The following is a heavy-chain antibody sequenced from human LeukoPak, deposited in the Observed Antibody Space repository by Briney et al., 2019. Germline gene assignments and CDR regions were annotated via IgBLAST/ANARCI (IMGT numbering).Heavy chain of an antibody. CDR3: ARDTLLDYYYYGMDV. Sequence: GRSLRLSCAASGFTFSSYAMHCVRQAPGKGLEWVAVISYDGSNKYYADSVKGRFTISRDNSKNTLYLQMNSLRAEDTAVYYCARDTLLDYYYYGMDVWGQGATVTVSS. CDR2: ISYDGSNK. V-gene: IGHV3-30-3*01. D-gene: IGHD3-3*01. CDR1: GFTFSSYA. J-gene: IGHJ6*02.